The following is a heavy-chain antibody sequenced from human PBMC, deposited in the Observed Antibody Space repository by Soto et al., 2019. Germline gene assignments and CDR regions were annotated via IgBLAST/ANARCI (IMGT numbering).Heavy chain of an antibody. CDR2: VSSSGGTT. CDR1: GFAFSSYA. CDR3: AKKEEGYYGSGSYGLGPYYGMDV. J-gene: IGHJ6*02. D-gene: IGHD3-10*01. V-gene: IGHV3-23*01. Sequence: GGSLRLSCAASGFAFSSYAMSWVRQAPGKGLEWVSAVSSSGGTTYHADSVKGRFTISRDNSKNTLYLQMNSLRAEDTAVYYCAKKEEGYYGSGSYGLGPYYGMDVWGQGTTVTVSS.